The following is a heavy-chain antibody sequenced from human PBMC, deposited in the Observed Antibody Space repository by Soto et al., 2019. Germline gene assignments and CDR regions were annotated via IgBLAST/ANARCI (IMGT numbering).Heavy chain of an antibody. CDR2: INAGNGNT. D-gene: IGHD1-26*01. CDR1: GYTFTSYA. J-gene: IGHJ5*02. V-gene: IGHV1-3*01. Sequence: QVQLVQSGAEVKKPGASVKVSCKASGYTFTSYAMHWVRQAPGQRLEWMGWINAGNGNTKYSQKFQGRVTITRDTAASTAYMELGSLRSEDTAVYYWARDRWELIGEWFDPWGQGTLVTVSS. CDR3: ARDRWELIGEWFDP.